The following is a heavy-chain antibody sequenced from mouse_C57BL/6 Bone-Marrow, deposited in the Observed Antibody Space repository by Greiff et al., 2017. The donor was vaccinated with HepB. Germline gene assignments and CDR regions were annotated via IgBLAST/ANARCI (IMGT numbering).Heavy chain of an antibody. D-gene: IGHD1-1*01. V-gene: IGHV5-2*01. CDR2: INSDGGST. CDR3: ARHGGYYGSSYNAMDD. CDR1: EYEFPSHD. J-gene: IGHJ4*01. Sequence: VQLKESGGGLVQPGESLKLSCESNEYEFPSHDMSWVRQTPEKRLELVAAINSDGGSTYYPDTMERRFIISRDNTKKTLYLQMSSLRSEDTALYYCARHGGYYGSSYNAMDDWGQGTSVTVSS.